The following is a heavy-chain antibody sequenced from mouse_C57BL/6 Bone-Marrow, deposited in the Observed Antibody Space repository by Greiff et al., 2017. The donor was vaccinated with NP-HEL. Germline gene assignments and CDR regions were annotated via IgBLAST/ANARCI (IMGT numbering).Heavy chain of an antibody. J-gene: IGHJ1*03. CDR1: GFNIKDDY. Sequence: EVQLQQSGAELVRPGASVKLSCTASGFNIKDDYMHWVKQRPEQGLEWIGWIDPENGDTEYASKFQGKATITADKSSNTAYLQLSSLTSEDTAVYYCTTVTIVTTSWYFGVWGTGTTVTVAS. D-gene: IGHD2-5*01. CDR2: IDPENGDT. V-gene: IGHV14-4*01. CDR3: TTVTIVTTSWYFGV.